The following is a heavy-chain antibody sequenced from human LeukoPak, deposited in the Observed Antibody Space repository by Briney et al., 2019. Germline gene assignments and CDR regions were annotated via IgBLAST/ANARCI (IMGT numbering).Heavy chain of an antibody. CDR3: ARGSTDVYWYLDV. J-gene: IGHJ2*01. D-gene: IGHD1-26*01. V-gene: IGHV4-59*02. Sequence: SETLSLTCIVSGSSVSTFYWSWLRQSPGTGLEWIGFVHDTGSTAYNPSLKSRVTISLETSKNQLSLMLTCVTAADTAMYYCARGSTDVYWYLDVWGRGTLVTVSS. CDR1: GSSVSTFY. CDR2: VHDTGST.